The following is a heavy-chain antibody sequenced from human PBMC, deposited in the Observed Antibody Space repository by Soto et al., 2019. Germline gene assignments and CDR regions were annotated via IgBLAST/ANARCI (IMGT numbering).Heavy chain of an antibody. Sequence: QVQLVQSGAEVKKPGSSVKVSCKASGGTFSSYAISWVRQAPGQGLEWMGGIIPIFGTANYAQKFQGRVTITADGSTSTAYMELSSLRSEDTAVYYCAREGSYCSGGSCYFFYWGQGTLVTVSS. CDR2: IIPIFGTA. J-gene: IGHJ4*02. CDR3: AREGSYCSGGSCYFFY. CDR1: GGTFSSYA. V-gene: IGHV1-69*01. D-gene: IGHD2-15*01.